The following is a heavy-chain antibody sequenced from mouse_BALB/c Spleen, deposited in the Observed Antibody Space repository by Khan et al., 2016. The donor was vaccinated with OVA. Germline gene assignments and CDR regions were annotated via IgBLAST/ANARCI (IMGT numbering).Heavy chain of an antibody. J-gene: IGHJ4*01. Sequence: EVELVESGGGLVQPGGSRKLSCAASGFTFSSFGMHWVRQAPEKGLEWVAYLSSGSSTIYYADSVKGRFTISRDNPKNTLFLQMTSLRSEDTAMYYCASPVITTAKGAMDYWGQGTSVTVSS. CDR1: GFTFSSFG. V-gene: IGHV5-17*02. CDR2: LSSGSSTI. CDR3: ASPVITTAKGAMDY. D-gene: IGHD1-2*01.